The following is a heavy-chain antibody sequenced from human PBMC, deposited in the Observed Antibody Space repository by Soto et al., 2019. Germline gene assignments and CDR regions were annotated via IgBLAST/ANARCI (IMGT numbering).Heavy chain of an antibody. CDR3: ATENTMIVVVIGGGWHWFDP. D-gene: IGHD3-22*01. CDR2: IIPIFGTA. CDR1: GGTFSSYA. V-gene: IGHV1-69*06. Sequence: ASVKVSCKASGGTFSSYASSWVRQAPGQGREWMGGIIPIFGTANYAQKFQGRVTITADKSTSTAYMELSILRSEDTAVYYCATENTMIVVVIGGGWHWFDPWGQGTLVTVSS. J-gene: IGHJ5*02.